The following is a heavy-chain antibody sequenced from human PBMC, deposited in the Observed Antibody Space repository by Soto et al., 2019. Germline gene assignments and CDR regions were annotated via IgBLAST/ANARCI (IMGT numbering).Heavy chain of an antibody. CDR2: INPGNGNT. Sequence: ASVKVSCKASGYTLTSYGINWVRQAPGRGLEWMGWINPGNGNTKYSQQFQGRVIIDRDTSASTAYMELSSLRPEDTAVYYCARGGYFDSSNYLAYWGLGTLVTVS. D-gene: IGHD3-22*01. J-gene: IGHJ4*02. V-gene: IGHV1-3*01. CDR3: ARGGYFDSSNYLAY. CDR1: GYTLTSYG.